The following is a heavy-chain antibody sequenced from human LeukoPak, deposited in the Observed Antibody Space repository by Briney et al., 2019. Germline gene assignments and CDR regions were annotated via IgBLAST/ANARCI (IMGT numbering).Heavy chain of an antibody. CDR3: AREGGRYDSSGYYDY. CDR2: INWNGGST. CDR1: GFTFDDYG. Sequence: GGSLRLSCAASGFTFDDYGMSWVRHAPGKGLEWVSGINWNGGSTGYADSVKGRFTISRDNAKNSLYLQMNSLRAEDTALYYCAREGGRYDSSGYYDYWGQGTLVTVSS. D-gene: IGHD3-22*01. J-gene: IGHJ4*02. V-gene: IGHV3-20*04.